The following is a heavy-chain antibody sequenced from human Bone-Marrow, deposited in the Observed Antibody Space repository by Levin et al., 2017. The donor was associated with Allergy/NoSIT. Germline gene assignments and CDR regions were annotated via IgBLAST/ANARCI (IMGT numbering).Heavy chain of an antibody. J-gene: IGHJ4*02. Sequence: NRGESLKISCRASGYNFATHWIVWVRQMPGKGLEWVGSIDPRDSDSKYSPSFEGLVTISVDKSISTAYLQWDTLKASDTAMYYCARRLRYDALTGYESLYFDNWGQGTLVTVSS. V-gene: IGHV5-51*01. CDR1: GYNFATHW. CDR2: IDPRDSDS. D-gene: IGHD3-9*01. CDR3: ARRLRYDALTGYESLYFDN.